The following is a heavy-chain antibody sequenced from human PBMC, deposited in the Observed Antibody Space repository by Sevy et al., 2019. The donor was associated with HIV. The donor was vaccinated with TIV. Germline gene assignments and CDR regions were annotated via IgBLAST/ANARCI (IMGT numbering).Heavy chain of an antibody. CDR2: IGSSGSTI. V-gene: IGHV3-11*01. CDR1: GFTFSDYY. Sequence: GGSLRLSCAASGFTFSDYYMSWIHQAPGKGLEWVSYIGSSGSTIYYADSVKGRFTISRDNAKNSRYLQMNSLRAEDTAVYYCARDDRGSAEYFQHWGQGTLVTVSS. J-gene: IGHJ1*01. CDR3: ARDDRGSAEYFQH.